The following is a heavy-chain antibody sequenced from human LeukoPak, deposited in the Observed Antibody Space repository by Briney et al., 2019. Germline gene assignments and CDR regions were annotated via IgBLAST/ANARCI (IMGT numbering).Heavy chain of an antibody. D-gene: IGHD1-26*01. J-gene: IGHJ4*02. Sequence: GGSLRLSCAASGFTVSSNYMSWVRQAPGKGLEWVSVIYSGGSTYYADSVKGRFTISRDNSKNTLYLQMNSLRAEDTAVYYCARGRAGSYCAYWGQGTLVTVSS. CDR3: ARGRAGSYCAY. V-gene: IGHV3-53*01. CDR2: IYSGGST. CDR1: GFTVSSNY.